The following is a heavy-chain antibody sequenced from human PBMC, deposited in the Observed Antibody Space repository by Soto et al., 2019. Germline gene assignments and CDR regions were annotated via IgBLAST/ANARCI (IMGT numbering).Heavy chain of an antibody. CDR3: AKGWYYDFWSGYYTWFDP. J-gene: IGHJ5*02. CDR1: GFTFSSYA. D-gene: IGHD3-3*01. Sequence: GGSLRLSCAASGFTFSSYAMSWVRQAPGKGLEWVSAISGSGGSTYYADSVKGRFTISRDNSKNTLYLQMNSLRAEDTAVYYCAKGWYYDFWSGYYTWFDPWGQGTLVTVSS. CDR2: ISGSGGST. V-gene: IGHV3-23*01.